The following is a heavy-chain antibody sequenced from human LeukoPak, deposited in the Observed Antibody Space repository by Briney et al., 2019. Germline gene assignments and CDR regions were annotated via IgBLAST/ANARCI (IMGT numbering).Heavy chain of an antibody. CDR1: GFTFSSYA. J-gene: IGHJ4*02. D-gene: IGHD5-12*01. V-gene: IGHV3-30-3*01. CDR3: ARVRGRYYFDY. Sequence: GGSPRLSCAASGFTFSSYAMHWVRQAPGKGLEWVAVISYDGSNKYYADSVKGRFTISRDNSKNTLYLQMNSLRAEDTAVYYCARVRGRYYFDYWGQGTLVTVSS. CDR2: ISYDGSNK.